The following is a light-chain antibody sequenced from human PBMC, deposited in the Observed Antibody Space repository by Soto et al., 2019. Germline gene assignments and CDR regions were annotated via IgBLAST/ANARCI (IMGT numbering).Light chain of an antibody. V-gene: IGKV3-15*01. Sequence: EIVMTQSPATLSVSPGGRATLSCRASESVSSNLAWYQQKPGQAPRLLIYGASTRATGTPARFSGSGSGTEFTLTISSLQSEDFAVYFCQQYNDWWTFGRGTKVEIK. CDR3: QQYNDWWT. CDR1: ESVSSN. J-gene: IGKJ1*01. CDR2: GAS.